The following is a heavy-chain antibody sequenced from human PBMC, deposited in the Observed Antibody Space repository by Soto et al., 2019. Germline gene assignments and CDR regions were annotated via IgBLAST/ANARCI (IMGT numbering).Heavy chain of an antibody. CDR3: AHRWMGVSQWYYGDFDD. J-gene: IGHJ4*02. CDR2: IYWDDDK. V-gene: IGHV2-5*02. D-gene: IGHD3-10*01. CDR1: GFSLGTSGVG. Sequence: QITLKESGTTQVKPTQTLTLTCTFSGFSLGTSGVGVGWIRQHPGKALEYLVIIYWDDDKRYSPSLISRLNITKNGYRNQVVLTMPNVDPVATATYLCAHRWMGVSQWYYGDFDDWGQGNLVTVAS.